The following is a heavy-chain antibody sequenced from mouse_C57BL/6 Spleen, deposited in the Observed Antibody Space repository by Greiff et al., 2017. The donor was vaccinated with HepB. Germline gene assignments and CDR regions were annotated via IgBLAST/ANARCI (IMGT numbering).Heavy chain of an antibody. Sequence: QVQLQQSGAELVRPGASVTLSCKASGYTFTDYEMHWVKQTPVHGLEWIGAIDPETGGTAYNQKFKGKAILTADKSSSTAYMELRSLTSEDSAVYYCTRPGLLHFDYWGQGTTLTVSS. J-gene: IGHJ2*01. V-gene: IGHV1-15*01. D-gene: IGHD2-3*01. CDR2: IDPETGGT. CDR1: GYTFTDYE. CDR3: TRPGLLHFDY.